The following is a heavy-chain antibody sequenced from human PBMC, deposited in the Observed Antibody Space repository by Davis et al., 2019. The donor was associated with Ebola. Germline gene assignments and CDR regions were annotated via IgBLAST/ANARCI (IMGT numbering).Heavy chain of an antibody. Sequence: MPSETLSLTCTVSGGSISSYYWSWIRQPPGKGLEWIGYIYYSGSTTYNPSLKSRVTISVDTSKTHFSLKLSSVTAADTAVYYCARATFYDYYNLDVWGQGTTVTVSS. J-gene: IGHJ6*02. CDR1: GGSISSYY. CDR3: ARATFYDYYNLDV. D-gene: IGHD1-1*01. CDR2: IYYSGST. V-gene: IGHV4-59*01.